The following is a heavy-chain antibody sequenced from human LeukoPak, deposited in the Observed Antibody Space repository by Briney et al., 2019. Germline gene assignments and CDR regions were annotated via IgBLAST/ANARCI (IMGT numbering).Heavy chain of an antibody. CDR2: IYYSGST. J-gene: IGHJ4*02. V-gene: IGHV4-59*01. CDR1: GGSISSYY. CDR3: ARVTYYYGSGSFFDY. Sequence: SETLSLTCTVSGGSISSYYWSWIRPPPGKGLEWIGYIYYSGSTNCNPSLKSRVTISVDTSKNQFSLRLSSVTAADTAVYYCARVTYYYGSGSFFDYWGQGTLVTVSS. D-gene: IGHD3-10*01.